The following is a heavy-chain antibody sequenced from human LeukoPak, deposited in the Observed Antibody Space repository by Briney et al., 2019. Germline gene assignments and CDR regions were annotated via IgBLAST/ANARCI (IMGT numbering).Heavy chain of an antibody. V-gene: IGHV3-7*01. CDR3: AHYNPDSGSHDY. D-gene: IGHD3-10*01. CDR1: RFTFSSYW. J-gene: IGHJ4*02. CDR2: IKQDGSEK. Sequence: PGGSLRLSCAAARFTFSSYWMSWDRQAPGKGLEGVANIKQDGSEKNYVDSVKGRFTISRDNAQNSLYLQMNSLRAEDTAVYYCAHYNPDSGSHDYWGQGTLVTVSS.